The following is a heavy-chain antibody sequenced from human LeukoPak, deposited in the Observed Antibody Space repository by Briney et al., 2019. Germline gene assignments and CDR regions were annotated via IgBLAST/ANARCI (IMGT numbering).Heavy chain of an antibody. J-gene: IGHJ4*02. Sequence: GGSLRLSCAASGFTFRGYGISWVRQAPGKGLDWVSGISAGGGSTYYADSVKGRFTLARDNSKNTLSLQMNSLRAEDTAIYYCAKDLWSGSHYPFDSWGQGTLVTVSS. V-gene: IGHV3-23*01. CDR1: GFTFRGYG. CDR2: ISAGGGST. CDR3: AKDLWSGSHYPFDS. D-gene: IGHD1-26*01.